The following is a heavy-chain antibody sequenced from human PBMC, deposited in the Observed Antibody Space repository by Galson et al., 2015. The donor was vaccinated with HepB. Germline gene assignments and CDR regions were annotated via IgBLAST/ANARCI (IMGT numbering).Heavy chain of an antibody. V-gene: IGHV3-23*01. D-gene: IGHD6-13*01. CDR3: WGGAAAGIYYFDY. J-gene: IGHJ4*02. CDR1: GFTFSSYA. CDR2: ISGSGSST. Sequence: LRLSCAASGFTFSSYAMSWVRQAPGKGLEWVSGISGSGSSTHYADSVKGRFTISRDNSKNTLYLEMNSLRVEDTAVYYCWGGAAAGIYYFDYWGQGTLVTVSS.